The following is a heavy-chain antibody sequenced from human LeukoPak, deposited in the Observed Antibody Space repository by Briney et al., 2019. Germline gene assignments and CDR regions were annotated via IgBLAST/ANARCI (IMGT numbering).Heavy chain of an antibody. CDR2: ISWNSGIV. D-gene: IGHD2-15*01. Sequence: PPGGSLRLSCAASGFTFDDYAMHWVRQAPGKGLEWVSSISWNSGIVGYADSVKGRFTISRDNAENSLYLQMNSLKTEDTALYYCAKALGLGYCSGGSCYEFHYWGQGTLVTVSS. CDR1: GFTFDDYA. J-gene: IGHJ4*02. V-gene: IGHV3-9*01. CDR3: AKALGLGYCSGGSCYEFHY.